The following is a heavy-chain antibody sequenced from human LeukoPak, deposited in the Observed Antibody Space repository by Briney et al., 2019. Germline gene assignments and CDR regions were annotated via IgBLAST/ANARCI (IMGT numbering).Heavy chain of an antibody. Sequence: GSLRLSCAASGFNFSKYWMHWVRPAPGKGLVWVSRIDSDGSSTTSADSVKGRFTISRDNAKNTLYLQMNSLRAEDTAVYYCAKGGATVIDYWGQGTLVTVSS. D-gene: IGHD4-17*01. V-gene: IGHV3-74*01. J-gene: IGHJ4*02. CDR2: IDSDGSST. CDR3: AKGGATVIDY. CDR1: GFNFSKYW.